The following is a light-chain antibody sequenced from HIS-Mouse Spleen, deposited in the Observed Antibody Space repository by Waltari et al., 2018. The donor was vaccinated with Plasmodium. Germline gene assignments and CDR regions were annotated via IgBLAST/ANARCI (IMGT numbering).Light chain of an antibody. CDR1: PSVSSY. CDR3: QQRSNWPIT. Sequence: EIVLTQSPATLSLSPGERATLSCRASPSVSSYLAWYQQKPGQAPRLLISDAANRATGVPARFSGSGSGADFTLTISSLEPEDFAVYYCQQRSNWPITFGPGTKVDIK. J-gene: IGKJ3*01. V-gene: IGKV3-11*01. CDR2: DAA.